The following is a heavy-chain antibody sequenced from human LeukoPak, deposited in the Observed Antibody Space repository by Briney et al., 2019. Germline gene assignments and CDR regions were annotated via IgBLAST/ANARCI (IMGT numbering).Heavy chain of an antibody. D-gene: IGHD3-10*01. CDR3: AKDYYSGSGSYCFDY. V-gene: IGHV3-30*18. CDR1: GFTFSSYD. Sequence: PGRSLRLSCAASGFTFSSYDMPWVRQAPGKGLEWVAVISYDGSNKYYADSVKGRFTISRDNSKNTLYLQMNSLRAEDSAVYYCAKDYYSGSGSYCFDYWGQGTLVTVSS. CDR2: ISYDGSNK. J-gene: IGHJ4*02.